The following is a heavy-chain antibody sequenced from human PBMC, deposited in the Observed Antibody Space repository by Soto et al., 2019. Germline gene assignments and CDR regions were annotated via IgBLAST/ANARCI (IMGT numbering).Heavy chain of an antibody. V-gene: IGHV3-49*03. CDR3: TRPGDSSGYYLYYFDY. D-gene: IGHD3-22*01. CDR2: IRSKAYGGTT. Sequence: GGSLRLSCTASGFTFGDYAMSWFRQAPGKGLEWVGFIRSKAYGGTTEYAASVKGRFTISRDDSKSIAYLQMNSLKTEDTAVYYCTRPGDSSGYYLYYFDYWGQGTLVTVSS. J-gene: IGHJ4*02. CDR1: GFTFGDYA.